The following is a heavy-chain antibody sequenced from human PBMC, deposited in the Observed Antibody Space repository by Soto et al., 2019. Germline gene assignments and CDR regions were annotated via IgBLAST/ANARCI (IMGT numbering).Heavy chain of an antibody. CDR3: ARRYGWLYFDY. J-gene: IGHJ4*02. V-gene: IGHV4-39*01. Sequence: SETMCLTWSVSGGSSSGSNYFWGWIRQPPGKGLECIGTIFYSGSTYYNPSLKSRVTISVDTSKNQFSLRLISVTAADTALYYCARRYGWLYFDYWGQGSLVTVSS. CDR1: GGSSSGSNYF. CDR2: IFYSGST. D-gene: IGHD6-19*01.